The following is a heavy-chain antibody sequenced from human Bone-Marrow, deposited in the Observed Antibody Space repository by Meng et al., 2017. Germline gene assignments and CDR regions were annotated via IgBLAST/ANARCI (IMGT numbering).Heavy chain of an antibody. J-gene: IGHJ6*02. Sequence: GESLKISCAASGFTFDDYGMSWVRQAPGKGLEWVSGINWNGGSTGYADSVKGRFTISRDNAKNSLYLQMNSLRAEDTAVYYCARLPGGNYYDSSGYYYYYYYGMDVWGQGTTVTVSS. CDR3: ARLPGGNYYDSSGYYYYYYYGMDV. D-gene: IGHD3-22*01. CDR1: GFTFDDYG. CDR2: INWNGGST. V-gene: IGHV3-20*04.